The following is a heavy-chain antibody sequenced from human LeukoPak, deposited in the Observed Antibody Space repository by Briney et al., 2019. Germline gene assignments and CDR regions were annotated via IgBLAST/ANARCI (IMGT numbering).Heavy chain of an antibody. CDR3: ARVLPAAANYFDY. CDR2: IYYSGST. CDR1: GGSISSYY. J-gene: IGHJ4*02. Sequence: SETLSLTCTVSGGSISSYYWSWIRQPPGKGLEWIGYIYYSGSTNYNPSLKSRVTISVDTSKNQFSLKLSSVTAADTAVYYCARVLPAAANYFDYWGQGTLVTVSS. D-gene: IGHD6-13*01. V-gene: IGHV4-59*08.